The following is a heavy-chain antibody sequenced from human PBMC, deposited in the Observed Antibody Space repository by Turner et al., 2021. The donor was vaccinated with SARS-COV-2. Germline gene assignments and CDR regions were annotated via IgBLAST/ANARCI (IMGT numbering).Heavy chain of an antibody. V-gene: IGHV4-34*02. Sequence: QVQLQQWGAGLLKPSETLSLTCAVYGGSFSGYYWTWSRQPPEKGLEWIGEIHPSGTTDHNPSLKGRVTMSVDTSKNQFYLKVSSVTAADTAVYYCAKGDDSRKSGLLWGQGTLVTVSS. J-gene: IGHJ4*02. CDR1: GGSFSGYY. CDR2: IHPSGTT. CDR3: AKGDDSRKSGLL. D-gene: IGHD2-15*01.